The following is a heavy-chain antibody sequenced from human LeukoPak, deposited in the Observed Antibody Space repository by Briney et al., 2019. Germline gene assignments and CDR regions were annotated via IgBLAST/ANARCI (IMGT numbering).Heavy chain of an antibody. D-gene: IGHD5-12*01. CDR2: IIPIFGTA. CDR1: GGTFSSYA. J-gene: IGHJ6*03. V-gene: IGHV1-69*13. CDR3: ARDRYSDYDLAHYYYYYMDV. Sequence: AASVKVSCKASGGTFSSYAISWVRQAPGQGLEWMGGIIPIFGTANYAQKFQGRVTITADESTSTAYMELSSLRSEDTAVYYCARDRYSDYDLAHYYYYYMDVWGKGTTVTISS.